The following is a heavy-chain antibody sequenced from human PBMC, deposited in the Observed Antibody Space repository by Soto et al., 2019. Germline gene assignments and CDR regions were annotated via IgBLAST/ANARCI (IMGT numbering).Heavy chain of an antibody. Sequence: EVQLLESGGGLVQPGGSLRLSCAASGFTFSSYAMSWVRQAPGKGLEWVSAISGSGGSTYYAGSVKGRFTISRDNSKNTLYLQMNSLRAEDTAVYYCAKDAGRSSGWYIPPPRVDYFDYWGQGTLVTVSS. J-gene: IGHJ4*02. CDR3: AKDAGRSSGWYIPPPRVDYFDY. V-gene: IGHV3-23*01. D-gene: IGHD6-19*01. CDR2: ISGSGGST. CDR1: GFTFSSYA.